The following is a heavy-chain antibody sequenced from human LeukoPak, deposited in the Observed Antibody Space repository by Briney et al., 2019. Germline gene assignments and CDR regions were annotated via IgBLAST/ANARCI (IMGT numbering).Heavy chain of an antibody. D-gene: IGHD2-15*01. Sequence: ASVKVSCKASGYTFTRYGMNWVRQAPGQGLEWMGWISVYSGNTKYAQKFQGRVTMTTDTSTSTAYMELRSLTSDDTAVYYCARAGYCSGGSCYGFDPWGQGTLVTVSS. CDR2: ISVYSGNT. J-gene: IGHJ5*02. V-gene: IGHV1-18*01. CDR3: ARAGYCSGGSCYGFDP. CDR1: GYTFTRYG.